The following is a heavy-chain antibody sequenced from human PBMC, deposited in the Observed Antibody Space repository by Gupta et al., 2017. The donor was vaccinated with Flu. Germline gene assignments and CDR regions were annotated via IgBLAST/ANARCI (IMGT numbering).Heavy chain of an antibody. D-gene: IGHD5-18*01. CDR2: VSSGGGI. CDR3: ARDPGGYSHAN. J-gene: IGHJ4*02. CDR1: GFTFSGYD. Sequence: EVQLLESGGGLVQPGGSLRLSCAASGFTFSGYDMSWVRQAPGKGLEWVSAVSSGGGIYYADSVKGRFTISRDNSEDTLYLQMHSLRAEDTAVYFCARDPGGYSHANWGQGTLVIVSS. V-gene: IGHV3-23*01.